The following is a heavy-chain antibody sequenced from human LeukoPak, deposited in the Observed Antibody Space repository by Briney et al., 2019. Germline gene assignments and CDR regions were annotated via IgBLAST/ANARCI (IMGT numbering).Heavy chain of an antibody. CDR2: IKQDGSEK. CDR1: GFTFSSYW. D-gene: IGHD5-12*01. V-gene: IGHV3-7*03. CDR3: AREGGGYTLDY. J-gene: IGHJ4*02. Sequence: GGSLRLSCAASGFTFSSYWMSWVRQAPGKGLEWVANIKQDGSEKYYVDSVKGRFTISRDNAKNSLYLQMNSLRAGDMAVYYCAREGGGYTLDYWGQGTLVTVSS.